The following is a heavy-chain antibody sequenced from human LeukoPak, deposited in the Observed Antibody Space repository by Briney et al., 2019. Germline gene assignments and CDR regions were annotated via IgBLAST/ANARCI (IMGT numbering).Heavy chain of an antibody. Sequence: SETLSLTCAVSGGSISSNNWWGWVRQPPGKGLEWIGEIYHSGSPNYNPSLKSRVTISVDKSRNHFSLNLSSVTAADTAVYYCARDYSSSWYEALAYWGQGTLVTVSS. J-gene: IGHJ4*02. CDR2: IYHSGSP. V-gene: IGHV4-4*02. CDR1: GGSISSNNW. D-gene: IGHD6-13*01. CDR3: ARDYSSSWYEALAY.